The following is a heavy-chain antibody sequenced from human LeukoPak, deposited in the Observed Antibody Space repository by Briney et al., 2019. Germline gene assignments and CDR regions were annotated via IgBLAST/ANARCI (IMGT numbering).Heavy chain of an antibody. CDR2: MNPNSGNT. Sequence: GSVKVSCKASGYTFAGYYMHWVRQATGQGLEWMGWMNPNSGNTGYAQKFQGRVTMTRNTSISTAYMELSSLRSEDTAVYYCARVLHYYGSGSYGYYGMDVWGQGTTVTVSS. CDR1: GYTFAGYY. D-gene: IGHD3-10*01. CDR3: ARVLHYYGSGSYGYYGMDV. J-gene: IGHJ6*02. V-gene: IGHV1-8*02.